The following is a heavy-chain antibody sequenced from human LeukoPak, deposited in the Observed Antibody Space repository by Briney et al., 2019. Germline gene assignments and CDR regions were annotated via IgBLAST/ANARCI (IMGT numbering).Heavy chain of an antibody. CDR2: IKQDGSEK. D-gene: IGHD2-8*01. CDR3: AKAPNIMCTNGVCPFDY. CDR1: GFTFSSYW. Sequence: GGSLRLSCAASGFTFSSYWMSWVRQAPGKGLEWVANIKQDGSEKYYVDSMKGRITISRDNAKNSLYLQLNGLRAEDTAVYYCAKAPNIMCTNGVCPFDYWGQGTLVTVSS. V-gene: IGHV3-7*02. J-gene: IGHJ4*02.